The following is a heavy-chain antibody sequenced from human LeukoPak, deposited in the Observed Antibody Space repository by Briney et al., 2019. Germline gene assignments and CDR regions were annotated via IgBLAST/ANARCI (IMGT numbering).Heavy chain of an antibody. J-gene: IGHJ4*02. CDR1: GFSFSSYA. D-gene: IGHD3-22*01. V-gene: IGHV3-23*01. CDR2: ITASSDST. CDR3: AKDGSGYFYTFDY. Sequence: GGSLRLSCVGSGFSFSSYAMTWVRQAPGKGLEWVSTITASSDSTFYADSVKGRFTISRDDSKNTFYLQVNSLRVEDTAMYYCAKDGSGYFYTFDYWGQGTLVTASS.